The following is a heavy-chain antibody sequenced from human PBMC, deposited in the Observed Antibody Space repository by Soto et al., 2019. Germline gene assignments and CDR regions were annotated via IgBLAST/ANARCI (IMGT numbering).Heavy chain of an antibody. CDR3: ARGTHYSSSWYMKMNVFDY. V-gene: IGHV1-46*01. Sequence: QVQLVQSGAEVKKPGASVKVSCKASGYTFTSYYMHWVRQAPGQGLEWMGIINPSGGSTSYAQKFQGSVTMTRDTSTSTVYMELSSLRSEDTAVYYCARGTHYSSSWYMKMNVFDYWGQGTLVTVSS. CDR2: INPSGGST. D-gene: IGHD6-13*01. J-gene: IGHJ4*02. CDR1: GYTFTSYY.